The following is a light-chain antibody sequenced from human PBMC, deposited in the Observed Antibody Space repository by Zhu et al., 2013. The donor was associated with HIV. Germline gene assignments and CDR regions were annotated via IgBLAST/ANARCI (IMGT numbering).Light chain of an antibody. V-gene: IGKV3-15*01. Sequence: EIVMTQSPATLSVSPGERATLSCRASQSVSSNLAWYQQKPGQAPRLLIYGASTRATGIPARFSGSGSGTEFTLTISSLQSEDFAVYYCQQYVTSFPWTFGQGTKVE. J-gene: IGKJ1*01. CDR2: GAS. CDR1: QSVSSN. CDR3: QQYVTSFPWT.